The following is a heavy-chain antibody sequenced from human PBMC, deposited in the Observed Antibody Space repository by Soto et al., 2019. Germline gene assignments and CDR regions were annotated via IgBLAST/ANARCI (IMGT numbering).Heavy chain of an antibody. Sequence: QVQLVQSGAEVKKPGASVKVSCKASGYTFTGYYMHWVRQAPGQGLEWMGWINPNSGGTNYAQKFQGWVTMTRDTSISTAYMELSRLRSDDTAVYYCARYRGIAARRYYGMDVWGQGTTVTVSS. J-gene: IGHJ6*02. CDR2: INPNSGGT. CDR1: GYTFTGYY. CDR3: ARYRGIAARRYYGMDV. D-gene: IGHD6-6*01. V-gene: IGHV1-2*04.